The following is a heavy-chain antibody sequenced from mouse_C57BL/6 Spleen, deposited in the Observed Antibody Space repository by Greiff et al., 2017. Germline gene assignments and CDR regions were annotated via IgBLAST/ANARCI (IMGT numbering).Heavy chain of an antibody. D-gene: IGHD2-3*01. V-gene: IGHV1-26*01. CDR2: INPNNGGT. Sequence: EVQLQQSGPELVKPGASVKISCKASGYTFTDYYMNWVKQSHGKSLEWIGDINPNNGGTSYNQKFKGKATLTVDKSSSTAYMELRSLTSEDSAVYYCARGWLQGYFDYWGQGTTLTVSS. CDR1: GYTFTDYY. CDR3: ARGWLQGYFDY. J-gene: IGHJ2*01.